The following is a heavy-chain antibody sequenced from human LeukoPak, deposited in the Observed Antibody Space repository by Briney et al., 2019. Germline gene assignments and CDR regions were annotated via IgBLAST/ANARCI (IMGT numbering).Heavy chain of an antibody. Sequence: ASVKVSCKASGYTFTGYYMHWVRQAPGQGLEWMGWINPNSGDTNSAQKFQGRVTMTRDTSISTAYMELRSLRSDDTAVYYCARGYCSSTSCYRVDSFRPRLDYWGQGTLVTVSS. CDR1: GYTFTGYY. CDR2: INPNSGDT. CDR3: ARGYCSSTSCYRVDSFRPRLDY. V-gene: IGHV1-2*02. D-gene: IGHD2-2*01. J-gene: IGHJ4*02.